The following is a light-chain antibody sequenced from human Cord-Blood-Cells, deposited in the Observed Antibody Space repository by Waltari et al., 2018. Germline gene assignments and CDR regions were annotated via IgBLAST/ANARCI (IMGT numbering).Light chain of an antibody. CDR2: DAS. J-gene: IGKJ2*04. V-gene: IGKV1-39*01. Sequence: DIQMTQSPSSLSASVGDRVTITCRASQSISSYLNWYQQKPGKAPKLLIYDASSLQSGVPSRFSGSGCGTDITLTISILQPEDVATYYCQQSYSTRQRGSFGQGTKLEIK. CDR3: QQSYSTRQRGS. CDR1: QSISSY.